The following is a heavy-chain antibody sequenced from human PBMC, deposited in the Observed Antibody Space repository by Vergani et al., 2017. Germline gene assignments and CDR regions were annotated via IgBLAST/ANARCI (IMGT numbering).Heavy chain of an antibody. Sequence: QVQLVESGGGVVQPGRSLRLSCAASGFTFSSYGMHWVRQAPGKGLEWVAVISYDGSNKYYADSVKGRFTISRDNSKNTLYLQMNSLRAEDTALYYCAKGANIGYYYYYMDVWGKGTTVTVSS. V-gene: IGHV3-30*18. J-gene: IGHJ6*03. CDR1: GFTFSSYG. CDR3: AKGANIGYYYYYMDV. CDR2: ISYDGSNK. D-gene: IGHD2/OR15-2a*01.